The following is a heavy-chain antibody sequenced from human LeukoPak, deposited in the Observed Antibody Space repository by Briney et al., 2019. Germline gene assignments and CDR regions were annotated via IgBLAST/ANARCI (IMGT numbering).Heavy chain of an antibody. CDR3: ATSFSYAFDC. CDR2: IRGDGNDK. CDR1: GFTISTSW. V-gene: IGHV3-7*01. D-gene: IGHD2/OR15-2a*01. Sequence: GGSLTLSCAASGFTISTSWMTWVRQTPGKGLEWVANIRGDGNDKQYAGSVQGRFSISRDNAKDSVYLQMNSLRAEDTAVYYCATSFSYAFDCRGQGILVTVSS. J-gene: IGHJ4*02.